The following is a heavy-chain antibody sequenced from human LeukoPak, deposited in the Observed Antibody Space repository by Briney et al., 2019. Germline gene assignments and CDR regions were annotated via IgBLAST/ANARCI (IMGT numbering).Heavy chain of an antibody. CDR1: GFTFTSSA. J-gene: IGHJ4*02. Sequence: VASVKVSCKASGFTFTSSAVQWVRQARGQRLEWIGWIVVGSGNTNYAQKFQERVTITRDMSTSTAYMELSSLRSEDTAVYYCAASVVIMVRGALDYWGQGTLVTVSS. CDR2: IVVGSGNT. V-gene: IGHV1-58*01. D-gene: IGHD3-10*01. CDR3: AASVVIMVRGALDY.